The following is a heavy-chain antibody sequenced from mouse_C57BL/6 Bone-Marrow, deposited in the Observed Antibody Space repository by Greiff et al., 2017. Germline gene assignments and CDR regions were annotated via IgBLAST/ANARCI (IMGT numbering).Heavy chain of an antibody. CDR3: ASRDYLYAMDY. CDR1: GYTFTDYY. CDR2: IYPGSGNT. V-gene: IGHV1-76*01. Sequence: QVQLQQSGAELVRPGASVKLSCKASGYTFTDYYINWVKQRPGQGLEWIARIYPGSGNTYYNEKFKGKATMTAEKSSSTAYMQLSSLTSEDSAVYFCASRDYLYAMDYWGQGTSVTVSS. J-gene: IGHJ4*01. D-gene: IGHD2-4*01.